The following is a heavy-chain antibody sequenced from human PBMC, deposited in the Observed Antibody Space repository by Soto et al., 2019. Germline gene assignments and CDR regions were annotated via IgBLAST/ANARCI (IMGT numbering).Heavy chain of an antibody. CDR2: IYHSGST. V-gene: IGHV4-30-2*01. Sequence: SETLSLTCAVYGGSFSGYSWSWIRQPPGKGLEWIGYIYHSGSTYYNPSLKSRVTISVDRSKNQFSLKLSSVTAADTAVYYCAGGIAARPLGYWGQGTLVTVSS. D-gene: IGHD6-6*01. CDR1: GGSFSGYS. CDR3: AGGIAARPLGY. J-gene: IGHJ4*02.